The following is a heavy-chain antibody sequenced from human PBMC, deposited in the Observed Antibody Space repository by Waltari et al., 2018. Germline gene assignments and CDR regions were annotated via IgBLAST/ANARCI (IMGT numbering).Heavy chain of an antibody. CDR3: ARAIVVVPFYYYYGMDV. J-gene: IGHJ6*02. V-gene: IGHV1-69*01. Sequence: QVQLVQSGAEVKKPGSSVKVSCKASGGTFSSYAISWVRQAPGQGLEWMGGIIPIFGTENYAQKCQGRVTITADESTSTAYMELSSLRSEDTAVYYCARAIVVVPFYYYYGMDVWGQGTTVTVSS. CDR2: IIPIFGTE. D-gene: IGHD2-2*01. CDR1: GGTFSSYA.